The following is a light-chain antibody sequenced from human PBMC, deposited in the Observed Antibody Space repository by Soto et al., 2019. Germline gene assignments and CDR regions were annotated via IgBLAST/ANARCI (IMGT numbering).Light chain of an antibody. CDR1: QGISSF. CDR3: QQLNGYPPLT. J-gene: IGKJ4*01. CDR2: DAS. Sequence: DIPLTQSPSFLSASVGDRVTITCRASQGISSFLAWYQQKPGKAPNLLIYDASTLQSGVPSRFIGSGSGTEFTLTISSLQPEDFATYYCQQLNGYPPLTFGGGTKVEIK. V-gene: IGKV1-9*01.